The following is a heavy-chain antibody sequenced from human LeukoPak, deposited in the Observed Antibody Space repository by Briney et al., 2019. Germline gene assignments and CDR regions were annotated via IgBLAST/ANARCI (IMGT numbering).Heavy chain of an antibody. CDR1: GFTFDDYA. CDR3: AKSPYSSWVYNWFDP. Sequence: PGRSLRLSCAASGFTFDDYAMHWVRQAPGKGLEWVSGISWNSGSIGYADSVKGRFTISRDNAKNSLYLQMNSLRAEDTALYYCAKSPYSSWVYNWFDPWGQGTLVTVSS. CDR2: ISWNSGSI. D-gene: IGHD6-13*01. V-gene: IGHV3-9*01. J-gene: IGHJ5*02.